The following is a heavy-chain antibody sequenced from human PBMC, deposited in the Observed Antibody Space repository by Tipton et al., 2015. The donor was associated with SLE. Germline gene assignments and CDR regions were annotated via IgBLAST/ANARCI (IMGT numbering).Heavy chain of an antibody. Sequence: TLSLTCTVSGGSISSHYWSWIRQPPGKGLEWIGYIYYSGSTYYNPSLKSRVTISVDTSKNQFSLKLTSVTAADTAVYYCARVDSTVTTGLDYWGQGILVTVSS. CDR1: GGSISSHY. D-gene: IGHD4-17*01. V-gene: IGHV4-59*11. CDR3: ARVDSTVTTGLDY. J-gene: IGHJ4*02. CDR2: IYYSGST.